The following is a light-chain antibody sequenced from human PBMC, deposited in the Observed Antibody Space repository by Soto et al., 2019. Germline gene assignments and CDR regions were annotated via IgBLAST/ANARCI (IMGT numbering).Light chain of an antibody. J-gene: IGKJ1*01. CDR2: DAS. CDR1: QSISSY. Sequence: VLTQSAAALSLSPVERATPSCTASQSISSYLAWYQQKPGQAPSLLIYDASTRATGIPARFSGSWSGTDCTLTISSLEPEDVAVYYCQQRSKWPRTLGQGTKVDIK. V-gene: IGKV3-11*01. CDR3: QQRSKWPRT.